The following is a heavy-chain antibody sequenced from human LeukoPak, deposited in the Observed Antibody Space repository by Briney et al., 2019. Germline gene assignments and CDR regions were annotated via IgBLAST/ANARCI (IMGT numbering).Heavy chain of an antibody. CDR1: GGSISSYY. V-gene: IGHV4-4*09. CDR2: IYNSGST. Sequence: PSETLSLTCTVSGGSISSYYWSWIRQPPGKGLEWIGYIYNSGSTSYSPSLKSRVTISVDTSKNQFSLKLSSVTAADTAVYYCAAITGTKSGAPDIWGRGTMVTVSS. D-gene: IGHD1-7*01. J-gene: IGHJ3*02. CDR3: AAITGTKSGAPDI.